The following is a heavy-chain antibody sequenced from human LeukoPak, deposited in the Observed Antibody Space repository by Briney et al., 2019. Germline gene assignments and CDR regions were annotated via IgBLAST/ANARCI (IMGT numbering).Heavy chain of an antibody. CDR3: ARGDGRGVPLYYFDY. J-gene: IGHJ4*02. Sequence: SETLSLTCTVSGGSISSGDYYWSWIRQPPGKGLEWIGYIYYSGGTNYNPSLKSRLTMSVDTSKNQFSLKLSSVTAADTAVYYCARGDGRGVPLYYFDYWGQGILVTVSS. D-gene: IGHD3-10*01. CDR1: GGSISSGDYY. V-gene: IGHV4-61*08. CDR2: IYYSGGT.